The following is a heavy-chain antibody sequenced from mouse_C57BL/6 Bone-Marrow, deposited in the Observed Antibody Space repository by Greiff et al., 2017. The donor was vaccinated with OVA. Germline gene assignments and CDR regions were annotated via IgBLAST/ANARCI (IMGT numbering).Heavy chain of an antibody. Sequence: EVKVVESEGGLVQPGSSMKLSCTASGFTFSDYYMAWVRQVPEKGLEWVANINYDGSSTYYLDSLKSRFIISRDNAKNILYLQMSSLKSEDTATYYCARDRVYFDYWGQGTTLTVSS. V-gene: IGHV5-16*01. CDR1: GFTFSDYY. CDR3: ARDRVYFDY. J-gene: IGHJ2*01. CDR2: INYDGSST. D-gene: IGHD3-3*01.